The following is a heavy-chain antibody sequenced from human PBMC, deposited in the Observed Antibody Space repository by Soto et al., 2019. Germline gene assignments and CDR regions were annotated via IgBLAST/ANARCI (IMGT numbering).Heavy chain of an antibody. CDR1: GGSISSGGYS. V-gene: IGHV4-30-2*01. CDR3: ARDSGYSSSWSTFDY. CDR2: IYHSGST. D-gene: IGHD6-13*01. J-gene: IGHJ4*02. Sequence: QLQLQESGSGLVKPSQTLSLTCAVSGGSISSGGYSWSWIRQPPGKGLGWIGYIYHSGSTYYNPSLKSRVTISVDRSKNQFSLQLSSVTAADTAVYYCARDSGYSSSWSTFDYWGQGTLVTVSS.